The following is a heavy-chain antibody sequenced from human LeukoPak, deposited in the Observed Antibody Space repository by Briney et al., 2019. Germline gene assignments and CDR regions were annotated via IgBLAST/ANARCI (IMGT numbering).Heavy chain of an antibody. J-gene: IGHJ4*02. Sequence: GGSLRLSCAAPGFGFGAYAMIWVRQAPGKGLEGVSLIHNDAATTYYADSVRGRFTVSRDNSKNTLYLEMNSLRAEDTAVYYCAKGKGGTSFNYCFDYWGQGTPVSVSS. D-gene: IGHD2/OR15-2a*01. CDR3: AKGKGGTSFNYCFDY. CDR1: GFGFGAYA. CDR2: IHNDAATT. V-gene: IGHV3-23*03.